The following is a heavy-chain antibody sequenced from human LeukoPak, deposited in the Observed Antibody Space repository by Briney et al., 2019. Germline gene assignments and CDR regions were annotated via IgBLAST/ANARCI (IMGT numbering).Heavy chain of an antibody. CDR2: INPNSGGT. Sequence: ASVKVSCKASGYTFTGYYMHWVRQAPGQGVEWMGWINPNSGGTNYAQKFQGRVTMTRDTSISTAYMELSRLRSDDTAVYYCARTIPSLRFLDSRGYYYYGMDVWGQGTTVTVSS. CDR1: GYTFTGYY. V-gene: IGHV1-2*02. CDR3: ARTIPSLRFLDSRGYYYYGMDV. J-gene: IGHJ6*02. D-gene: IGHD3-3*01.